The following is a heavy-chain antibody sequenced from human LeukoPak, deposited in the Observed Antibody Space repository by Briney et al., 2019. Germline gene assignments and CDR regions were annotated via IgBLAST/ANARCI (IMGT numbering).Heavy chain of an antibody. CDR3: AKDTPYSSGLED. Sequence: GASVKVSCKASGYTFTSYGISWVRQAPGQGLEWMGWISAYNGNTNYAQKLQGRVTMTTDTSTSTAYMELRSLRAEDTALYYCAKDTPYSSGLEDWGQGTLVTVSS. CDR2: ISAYNGNT. J-gene: IGHJ4*02. D-gene: IGHD6-19*01. V-gene: IGHV1-18*01. CDR1: GYTFTSYG.